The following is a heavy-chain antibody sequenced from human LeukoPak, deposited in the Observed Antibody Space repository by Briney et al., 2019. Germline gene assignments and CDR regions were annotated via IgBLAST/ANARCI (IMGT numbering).Heavy chain of an antibody. V-gene: IGHV3-64D*06. CDR3: VKNIDYDYYYYGMDV. CDR1: GFTFSSYA. Sequence: PGGSLRLSCSASGFTFSSYAMHWVRQAPGKGLEYVSAISSNGGSTYYADSVKGRFTISRDNSKNTLYLQMSSLRAEDTAAYYCVKNIDYDYYYYGMDVWGKGTTVTVSS. J-gene: IGHJ6*04. D-gene: IGHD4-17*01. CDR2: ISSNGGST.